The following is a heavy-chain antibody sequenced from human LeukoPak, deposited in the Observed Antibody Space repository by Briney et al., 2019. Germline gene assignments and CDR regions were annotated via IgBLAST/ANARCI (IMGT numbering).Heavy chain of an antibody. Sequence: GSLRLSCVASGFIFSNYAMSWVRQAPARGLEWVSSLRGDGDTFYADSVKGRFTLSRDDSRNTVYLQLSNLGVDDTAIYYCAKASWVSSADAVLWGQGTLVTVSS. CDR2: LRGDGDT. V-gene: IGHV3-23*01. J-gene: IGHJ4*02. CDR1: GFIFSNYA. CDR3: AKASWVSSADAVL. D-gene: IGHD6-13*01.